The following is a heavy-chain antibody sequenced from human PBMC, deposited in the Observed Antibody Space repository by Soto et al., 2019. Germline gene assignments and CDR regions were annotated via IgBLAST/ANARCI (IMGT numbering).Heavy chain of an antibody. Sequence: SENLSLTSSVDGGSFSCYCWSWIRQPPGKGLEWIEEINHSGSTNYNPSLKSRVTISVDPSKNQFSLKLSSVTAADTAVYYCARGRRMYYYDSSGYLLYWGQGTLVTVSS. CDR1: GGSFSCYC. CDR2: INHSGST. J-gene: IGHJ4*02. V-gene: IGHV4-34*01. D-gene: IGHD3-22*01. CDR3: ARGRRMYYYDSSGYLLY.